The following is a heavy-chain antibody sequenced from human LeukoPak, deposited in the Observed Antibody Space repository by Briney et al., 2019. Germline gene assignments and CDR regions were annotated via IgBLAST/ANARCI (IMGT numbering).Heavy chain of an antibody. CDR1: GFTFTSYS. Sequence: GGSVRLSCASSGFTFTSYSMNWVRQAPGKGLEWVSYISSSSSTIYYADSVKGRFTIFRDNAKNSLYLQMISLRAEDTAVYFCARDRYGDYAIDYWGQGTLVTVSS. D-gene: IGHD4-17*01. J-gene: IGHJ4*02. CDR3: ARDRYGDYAIDY. CDR2: ISSSSSTI. V-gene: IGHV3-48*04.